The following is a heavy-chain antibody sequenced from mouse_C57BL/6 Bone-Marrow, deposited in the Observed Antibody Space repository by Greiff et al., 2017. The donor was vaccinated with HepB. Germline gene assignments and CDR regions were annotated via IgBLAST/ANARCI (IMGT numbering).Heavy chain of an antibody. CDR3: ARIDD. CDR2: IDPSDSYT. Sequence: QVQLQQPGAEPVMPGASVKLSCKASGYTFTSYWMHWVKQRSGQGLEWIGEIDPSDSYTNYNQKFQGKSTLTVDKSSSTAYMQLSSLTSEDTAVYYCARIDDWGQGTLVTVSA. CDR1: GYTFTSYW. J-gene: IGHJ3*01. V-gene: IGHV1-69*01.